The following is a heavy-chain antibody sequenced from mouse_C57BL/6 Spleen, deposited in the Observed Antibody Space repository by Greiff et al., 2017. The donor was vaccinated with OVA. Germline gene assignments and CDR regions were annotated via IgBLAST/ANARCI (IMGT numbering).Heavy chain of an antibody. J-gene: IGHJ4*01. CDR2: IDPSDSET. D-gene: IGHD1-1*01. CDR3: ARGSITTVDAMDY. V-gene: IGHV1-52*01. CDR1: GYTFTSYW. Sequence: QVQLQQPGAELVRPGSSVKLSCKASGYTFTSYWMHWVKQRPIQGLEWIGNIDPSDSETHYNQKFKDKATLTVDKSSSTAYMQLSSLTSEDSAVYYCARGSITTVDAMDYWGQGTSVTVSS.